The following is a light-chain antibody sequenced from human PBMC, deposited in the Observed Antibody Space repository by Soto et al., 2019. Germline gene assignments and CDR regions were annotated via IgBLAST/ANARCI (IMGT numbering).Light chain of an antibody. CDR3: SSYAGSNNLV. Sequence: QSALTQPPSASGSPGQSVTISCTGTSSDVGGYNYVSWYQQHPGKAPKLMIYEVSKRPSGVPDRFSGSKSGNTASLTVSGLQAEDEADYYCSSYAGSNNLVFGGGTKRTVI. J-gene: IGLJ2*01. CDR2: EVS. CDR1: SSDVGGYNY. V-gene: IGLV2-8*01.